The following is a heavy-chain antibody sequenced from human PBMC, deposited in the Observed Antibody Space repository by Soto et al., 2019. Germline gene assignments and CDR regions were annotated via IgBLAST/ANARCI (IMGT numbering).Heavy chain of an antibody. CDR3: SYGDSPGPIDH. V-gene: IGHV4-59*01. J-gene: IGHJ4*02. CDR2: IHNGERT. CDR1: GASISSYY. D-gene: IGHD4-17*01. Sequence: PSETLSLTCSVSGASISSYYWSWFRQAPGKGLEYIGYIHNGERTNYNPSFESRVTISADTSKNQFTLRLTSVTAADTAMYYCSYGDSPGPIDHWGQGTLVTVSS.